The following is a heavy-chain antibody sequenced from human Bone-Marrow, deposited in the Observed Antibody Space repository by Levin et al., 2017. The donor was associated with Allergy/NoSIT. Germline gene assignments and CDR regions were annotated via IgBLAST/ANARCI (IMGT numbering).Heavy chain of an antibody. J-gene: IGHJ4*02. CDR3: VRGGEYGWGYYGLYYLDY. Sequence: PGGSLRLSCVGSAFSLDEYAMHWVRQPVGKGPEWVAGISWNSGTIAYADSVKGRFTIARDNAKGILYLQLNSPGPEDTAMYYCVRGGEYGWGYYGLYYLDYWGRGTLVTVSS. CDR1: AFSLDEYA. D-gene: IGHD3-22*01. V-gene: IGHV3-9*01. CDR2: ISWNSGTI.